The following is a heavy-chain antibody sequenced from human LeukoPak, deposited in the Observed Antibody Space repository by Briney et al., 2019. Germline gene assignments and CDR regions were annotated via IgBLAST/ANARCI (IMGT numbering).Heavy chain of an antibody. J-gene: IGHJ4*02. D-gene: IGHD3-22*01. CDR3: AGDRGSGYYFDY. CDR2: IYTSGST. CDR1: GGSISSGGYY. V-gene: IGHV4-61*02. Sequence: PSQTLSLTCSVSGGSISSGGYYWSWIRQPAGKGLEWIGRIYTSGSTNYNPSLKSRVTISVDTSKNQFSLKLSSVTAADTAVYYCAGDRGSGYYFDYWGQGTLVTVSS.